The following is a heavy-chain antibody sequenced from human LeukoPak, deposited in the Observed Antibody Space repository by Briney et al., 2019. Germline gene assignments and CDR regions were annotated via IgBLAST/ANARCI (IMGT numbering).Heavy chain of an antibody. CDR3: ASSTYYVYYFDY. D-gene: IGHD2/OR15-2a*01. CDR1: GGTFSSYA. Sequence: SVKVSCKASGGTFSSYAISWVRQAPGQGLEWMGGIIPIFGTANYAQKFQGRVTITADESTSTAYMELSSLRSEDTAEYYCASSTYYVYYFDYWGQGTLVTVSS. CDR2: IIPIFGTA. J-gene: IGHJ4*02. V-gene: IGHV1-69*13.